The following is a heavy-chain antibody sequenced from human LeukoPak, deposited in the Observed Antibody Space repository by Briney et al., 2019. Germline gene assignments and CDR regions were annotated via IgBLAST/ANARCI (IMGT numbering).Heavy chain of an antibody. Sequence: GGSLRLSCAASGFTVSSNYLNWVRQAPGKGLEWVSVIYSGGSTYYADSVKGRFTISRDNSKNTVYLQMNTLRAEDTAVYYCARDRGGWYRGFDYWGQGTLVTVSS. D-gene: IGHD6-19*01. CDR2: IYSGGST. CDR3: ARDRGGWYRGFDY. J-gene: IGHJ4*02. CDR1: GFTVSSNY. V-gene: IGHV3-53*01.